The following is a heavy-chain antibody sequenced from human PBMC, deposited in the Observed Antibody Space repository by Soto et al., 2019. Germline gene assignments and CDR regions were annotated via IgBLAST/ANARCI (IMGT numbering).Heavy chain of an antibody. J-gene: IGHJ3*02. Sequence: GGSLRLSCSASGFTFLSYAMHWVRQAPGKGLEYVSAIGSNGGSTYYADSVKGRFTISRDNSKNTLYLQMSSLRAEDTAMYYRVKDQDWNYASNDAFDIWGQGTMVTVSS. CDR3: VKDQDWNYASNDAFDI. D-gene: IGHD1-7*01. CDR1: GFTFLSYA. V-gene: IGHV3-64D*06. CDR2: IGSNGGST.